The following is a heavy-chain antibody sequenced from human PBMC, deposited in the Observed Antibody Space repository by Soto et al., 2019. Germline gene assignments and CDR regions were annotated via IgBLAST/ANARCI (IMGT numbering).Heavy chain of an antibody. J-gene: IGHJ4*02. Sequence: QVQLQESAPGLVKPSETLSLTCTVSGGSITSYYWSWIRQPPGKGLEWIAYISYSGSTNYNPSLKSRVTISVDTSKNQFSLRLSSVTAADTAVYYCARSKGGGGYDYWGQGALVTVSS. CDR2: ISYSGST. V-gene: IGHV4-59*01. D-gene: IGHD5-12*01. CDR3: ARSKGGGGYDY. CDR1: GGSITSYY.